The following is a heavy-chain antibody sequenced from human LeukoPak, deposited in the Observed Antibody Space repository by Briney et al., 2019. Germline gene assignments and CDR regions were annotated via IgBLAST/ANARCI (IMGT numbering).Heavy chain of an antibody. Sequence: PGGSLRLSCAASGFTFSSYGMHWVRQAPGKGLEWVAFIRYDGSNKYYADSVKGRFTISRDNSKNTLYLQMNSLRAEDTAVYYCAERRPYGGNSIDYFQHWGQGTLVTVSS. V-gene: IGHV3-30*02. D-gene: IGHD4-23*01. CDR3: AERRPYGGNSIDYFQH. J-gene: IGHJ1*01. CDR1: GFTFSSYG. CDR2: IRYDGSNK.